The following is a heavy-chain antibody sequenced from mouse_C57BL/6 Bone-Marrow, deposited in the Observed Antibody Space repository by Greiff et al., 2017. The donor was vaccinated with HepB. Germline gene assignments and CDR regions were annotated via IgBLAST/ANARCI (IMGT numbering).Heavy chain of an antibody. Sequence: EVQRVESGAELVKPGASVKLSCTASGFNIKDTYMNWVKQRPEQGLEWIGRIDPANGNTKYDPKFPGKATITADTSSNTAYLQLSSLTSKDTAVYYCARGLGKDYWGQGTTLTVSS. J-gene: IGHJ2*01. D-gene: IGHD4-1*01. CDR3: ARGLGKDY. CDR1: GFNIKDTY. CDR2: IDPANGNT. V-gene: IGHV14-3*02.